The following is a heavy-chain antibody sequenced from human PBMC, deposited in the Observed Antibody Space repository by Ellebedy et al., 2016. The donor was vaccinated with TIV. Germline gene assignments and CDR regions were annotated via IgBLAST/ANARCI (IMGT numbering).Heavy chain of an antibody. CDR2: TYYRSKWNN. J-gene: IGHJ6*02. Sequence: SQTLSLTCVISGESVSTDIGWNWIRQSPSRGLEWLGRTYYRSKWNNDYAVYLKSRITINPDTSKNQFSLQLNSVTPEDTAVYYCARGGFGSGMGVWGQGTTVTVSS. V-gene: IGHV6-1*01. CDR1: GESVSTDIG. D-gene: IGHD3-16*01. CDR3: ARGGFGSGMGV.